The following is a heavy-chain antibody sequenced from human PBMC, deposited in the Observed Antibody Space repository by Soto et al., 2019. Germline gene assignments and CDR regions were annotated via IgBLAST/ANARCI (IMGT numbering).Heavy chain of an antibody. Sequence: ASVKVSCKASGYTFTGYYMHWVRQAPGQGLEWMGWINPNSGGTNYAQKFQGWVTMTRDTSISTAYMELSRLRSDDTAVYYCARDGRQVGATLPLQDYWGQGTLVTVSS. D-gene: IGHD1-26*01. CDR3: ARDGRQVGATLPLQDY. J-gene: IGHJ4*02. V-gene: IGHV1-2*04. CDR1: GYTFTGYY. CDR2: INPNSGGT.